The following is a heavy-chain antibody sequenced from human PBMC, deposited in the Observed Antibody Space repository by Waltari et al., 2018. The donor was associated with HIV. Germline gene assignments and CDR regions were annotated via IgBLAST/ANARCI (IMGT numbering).Heavy chain of an antibody. J-gene: IGHJ4*02. CDR3: AKEVSSSSKAFDY. Sequence: EVQLVESGGGVVQPGRSLRLSCPASRLPFDDYDMHWVRQAPGKGLEWVSGISWNSGSIGYADSVKGLFTISRDNAKNSLYLQMNSLRAEDTALYYCAKEVSSSSKAFDYWGQGTLVTVSS. CDR1: RLPFDDYD. D-gene: IGHD6-6*01. V-gene: IGHV3-9*01. CDR2: ISWNSGSI.